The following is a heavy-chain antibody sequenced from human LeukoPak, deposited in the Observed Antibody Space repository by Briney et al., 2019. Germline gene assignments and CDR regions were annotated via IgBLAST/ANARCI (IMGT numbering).Heavy chain of an antibody. J-gene: IGHJ4*02. V-gene: IGHV4-38-2*01. Sequence: PSETLSLNCAVSGYSISSGYYWGWIRQPPGKGLEWIGSIYHSGSTYYNPSLKSRVTISVDTSKNQFSLKLSSVTAADTAVYYCARRPSYDFWTGYYRGYFDSWGQGTLVTVSS. CDR2: IYHSGST. CDR3: ARRPSYDFWTGYYRGYFDS. D-gene: IGHD3-3*01. CDR1: GYSISSGYY.